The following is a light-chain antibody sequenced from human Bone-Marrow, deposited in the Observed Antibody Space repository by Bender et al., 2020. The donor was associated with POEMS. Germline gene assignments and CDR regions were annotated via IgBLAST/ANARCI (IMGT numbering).Light chain of an antibody. CDR2: SSH. V-gene: IGLV1-47*02. CDR1: SSNIGAHA. Sequence: QSVLTQPPSASGTPGQRVTISCSGGSSNIGAHAVNWYQHLPGTAPKLLIYSSHRRPSGVPDRFSGSRSGTSASLAISGLRSEDEADYYCASWDDSLSAWVFGGGTRVTVL. J-gene: IGLJ3*02. CDR3: ASWDDSLSAWV.